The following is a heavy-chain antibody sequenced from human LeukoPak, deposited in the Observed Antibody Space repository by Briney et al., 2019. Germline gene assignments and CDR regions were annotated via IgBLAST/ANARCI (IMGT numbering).Heavy chain of an antibody. CDR2: ISGSGGSI. CDR3: AKDQYYDSRSSGAFDI. J-gene: IGHJ3*02. D-gene: IGHD3-22*01. CDR1: GFTFSSYA. V-gene: IGHV3-23*01. Sequence: GGSLRLSCAASGFTFSSYAMSWVRQAPGKGLEWVSAISGSGGSIYYADSVKGRFTISRDNSKNTLYLQMNSLRAEDTAVYYCAKDQYYDSRSSGAFDIWGQGTMVTVSS.